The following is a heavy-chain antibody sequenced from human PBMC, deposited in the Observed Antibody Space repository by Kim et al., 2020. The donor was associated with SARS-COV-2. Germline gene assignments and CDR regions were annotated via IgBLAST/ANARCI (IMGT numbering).Heavy chain of an antibody. CDR1: GGSFSGYY. V-gene: IGHV4-34*01. J-gene: IGHJ5*01. CDR3: ASLGYCSGGSCYSDWSWF. CDR2: INHSGST. Sequence: SETLSLTCAVYGGSFSGYYWSWIRQPPGKGLEWIGEINHSGSTNYSPSLKSRVNISVDTSKNQFSLKLSSVTAADTAVYYCASLGYCSGGSCYSDWSWF. D-gene: IGHD2-15*01.